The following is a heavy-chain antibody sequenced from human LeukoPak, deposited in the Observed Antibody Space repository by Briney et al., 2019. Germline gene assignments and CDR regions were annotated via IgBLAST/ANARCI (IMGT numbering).Heavy chain of an antibody. Sequence: PSETLSLTCTVSGGSISSYYWSWIRQPPGKGLEWIGYIYYSGSTNYNPSLKSRVTISVETSKNQFSLKLSSVTAADTAVYYCARGGTSSYDSSGSYYFDYWGQGTLVTVSS. D-gene: IGHD3-22*01. CDR2: IYYSGST. CDR1: GGSISSYY. J-gene: IGHJ4*02. V-gene: IGHV4-59*01. CDR3: ARGGTSSYDSSGSYYFDY.